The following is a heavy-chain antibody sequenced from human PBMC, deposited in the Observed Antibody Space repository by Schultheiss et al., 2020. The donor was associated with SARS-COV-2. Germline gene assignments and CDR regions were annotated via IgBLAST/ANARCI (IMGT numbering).Heavy chain of an antibody. CDR1: GFTFSSYA. V-gene: IGHV3-23*01. CDR3: ARDSGFRGYSYGYFDY. CDR2: ISGSGGST. D-gene: IGHD5-18*01. Sequence: GGSLRLSCAASGFTFSSYAMSWVRQAPGKGLEWVSAISGSGGSTYYADSVKGRFTISRDNAKNSLYLQMNSLRAEDTAVYYCARDSGFRGYSYGYFDYWGQGTLVTVSS. J-gene: IGHJ4*02.